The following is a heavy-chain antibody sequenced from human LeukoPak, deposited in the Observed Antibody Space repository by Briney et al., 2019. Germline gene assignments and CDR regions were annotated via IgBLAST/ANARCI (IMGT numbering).Heavy chain of an antibody. J-gene: IGHJ5*02. D-gene: IGHD3-10*01. V-gene: IGHV1-69*13. Sequence: ASVKVSCNASGGTFSSYAISWVRQAPGQGLEWMGGIIPIFGTANYAQKFQGRVTITADESTSTAYMELSSLRSEDTAVYYCARGGESKNQNYWFDPWGQGTLVTVSS. CDR2: IIPIFGTA. CDR3: ARGGESKNQNYWFDP. CDR1: GGTFSSYA.